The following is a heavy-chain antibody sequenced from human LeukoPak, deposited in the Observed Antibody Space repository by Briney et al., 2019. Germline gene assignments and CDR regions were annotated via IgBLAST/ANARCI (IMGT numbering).Heavy chain of an antibody. Sequence: GGSLRLSCAASGFTFSSYAMSWVRQAPGKGLEWVSSISDSGGSTYYADSVKGRFTVSRDNSKNTLYLQMSSLRADDTAVYYCATPRGIVVVVAAPSFDFWGQGTLVTVSS. CDR2: ISDSGGST. CDR3: ATPRGIVVVVAAPSFDF. D-gene: IGHD2-15*01. CDR1: GFTFSSYA. J-gene: IGHJ4*02. V-gene: IGHV3-23*01.